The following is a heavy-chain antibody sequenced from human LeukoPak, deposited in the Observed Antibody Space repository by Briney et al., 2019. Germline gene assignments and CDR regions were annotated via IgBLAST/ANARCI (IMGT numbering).Heavy chain of an antibody. CDR2: IYYSGSI. Sequence: SETLSLTCTVSGGSISSYYWSWIRQPPGKGLEWIGYIYYSGSINYNPSLKSRVTISVDTSKNQFSLKLSSVTAADTAVYYCARSAVAGMVYFDLWGRGTLVTVSS. D-gene: IGHD6-19*01. J-gene: IGHJ2*01. CDR3: ARSAVAGMVYFDL. V-gene: IGHV4-59*01. CDR1: GGSISSYY.